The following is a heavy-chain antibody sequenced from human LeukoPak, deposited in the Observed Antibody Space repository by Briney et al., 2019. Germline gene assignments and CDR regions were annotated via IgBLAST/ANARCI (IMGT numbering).Heavy chain of an antibody. CDR3: ARDTGLYGMDV. V-gene: IGHV3-7*03. Sequence: PGGSLRLSCAASGFTFSSYWMSWVRQAPGKGLEWVANIKQDGSEKYYVDTVKGRFAISRDNAKNSLYLQMNSLRAEDTAVYYCARDTGLYGMDVWGKGTTVTVSS. CDR1: GFTFSSYW. CDR2: IKQDGSEK. J-gene: IGHJ6*04. D-gene: IGHD3-10*01.